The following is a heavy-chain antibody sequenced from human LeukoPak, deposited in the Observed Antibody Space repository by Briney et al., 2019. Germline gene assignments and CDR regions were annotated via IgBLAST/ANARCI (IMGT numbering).Heavy chain of an antibody. V-gene: IGHV4-4*07. CDR3: ARCLRMWFGELVYFDY. CDR1: GGSISSDY. Sequence: SQTLSLTCTVSGGSISSDYWSWIRQPAGKGLEWIGRIYTSGSTNYNPSLKSRVTMSVDTSKNQFSLKLSSVTAADTAVYYCARCLRMWFGELVYFDYWGQGTLVTVSS. D-gene: IGHD3-10*01. J-gene: IGHJ4*02. CDR2: IYTSGST.